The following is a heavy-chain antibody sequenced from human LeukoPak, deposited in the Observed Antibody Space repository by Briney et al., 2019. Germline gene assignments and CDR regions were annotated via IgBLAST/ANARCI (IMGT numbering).Heavy chain of an antibody. CDR3: ARVRLYYDILTGYSPDWFDP. J-gene: IGHJ5*02. CDR1: GYTFTSYA. D-gene: IGHD3-9*01. V-gene: IGHV7-4-1*02. Sequence: ASVKVSCKASGYTFTSYAMNWVRQAPGQGLEWMGWINTNTGNPTYAQGFTGRFVFSLDTSVSTAYLQISSLKAEDTAVYYCARVRLYYDILTGYSPDWFDPWGQEPWSPSPQ. CDR2: INTNTGNP.